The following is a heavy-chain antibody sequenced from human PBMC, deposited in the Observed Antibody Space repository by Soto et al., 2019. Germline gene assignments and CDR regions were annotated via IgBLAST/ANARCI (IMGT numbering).Heavy chain of an antibody. CDR2: ISYDGSNK. CDR3: AKNGRGYCSSTSCYVNYYYYMDV. V-gene: IGHV3-30*18. D-gene: IGHD2-2*01. CDR1: GFTFSSYG. J-gene: IGHJ6*03. Sequence: QVQLVESGGGVVQPGRSLRLSCAASGFTFSSYGMHWVRQAPGKGLEWVAVISYDGSNKYYADSVKGRFTISRDNSKNTPYLQMNSLRAEDTAVYYCAKNGRGYCSSTSCYVNYYYYMDVWGKGTTVTVSS.